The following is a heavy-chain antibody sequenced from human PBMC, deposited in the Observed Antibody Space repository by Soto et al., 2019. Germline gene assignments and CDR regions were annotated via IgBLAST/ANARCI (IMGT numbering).Heavy chain of an antibody. J-gene: IGHJ4*02. V-gene: IGHV3-7*04. CDR2: IEQDGSGK. CDR3: ARAAFRGPFDY. CDR1: GFTFSTSW. Sequence: HPGGSLRLSCAASGFTFSTSWMSWVRQAPGKGLEWVAIIEQDGSGKYYVDSVKGRFTISRDNAKNSLYLQMNSLRAEDTAVYYCARAAFRGPFDYWGQGTLVTVSS.